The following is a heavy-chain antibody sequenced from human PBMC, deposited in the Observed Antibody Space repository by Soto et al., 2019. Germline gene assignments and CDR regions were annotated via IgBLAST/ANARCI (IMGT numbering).Heavy chain of an antibody. J-gene: IGHJ3*02. CDR1: GYTFTSYG. D-gene: IGHD5-12*01. CDR3: ASYNSGYDWSDYAFDI. Sequence: APVKVSCKASGYTFTSYGISWVRQAPGQGLEWMGWVSAYNGNTNYAQKLQGRVTMTTDTSTSTAYMELRSLRSDDTAVYYCASYNSGYDWSDYAFDIWGQGTMVTVSS. CDR2: VSAYNGNT. V-gene: IGHV1-18*01.